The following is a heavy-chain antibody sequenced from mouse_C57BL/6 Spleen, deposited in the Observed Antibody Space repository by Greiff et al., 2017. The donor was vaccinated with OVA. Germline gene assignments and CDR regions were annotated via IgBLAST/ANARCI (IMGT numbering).Heavy chain of an antibody. Sequence: VQLQQPGAELVKPGASVKLSCKASGYTFTSYWMHWVKQRPGQGLEWIGMIHPNSGSTNYNEKFKSKATLTVDKSSSTAYMQLSSLTSEDSEVYYCAREGSNYEGWFAYWGQGTLVTVSA. CDR3: AREGSNYEGWFAY. D-gene: IGHD2-5*01. J-gene: IGHJ3*01. CDR1: GYTFTSYW. V-gene: IGHV1-64*01. CDR2: IHPNSGST.